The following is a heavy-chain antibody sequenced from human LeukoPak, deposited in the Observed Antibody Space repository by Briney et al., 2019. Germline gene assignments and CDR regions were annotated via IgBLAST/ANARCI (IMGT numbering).Heavy chain of an antibody. CDR1: GYTFTGYY. Sequence: ASVKVSCTASGYTFTGYYMHWVRQAPGQGLEWMGRINPNSGGTNYAQKFQGRVTMTRDTSISTAYMELSSLRSEDTAVYYCARGHYDFWKEGFDPWGQGTLVTVSS. CDR3: ARGHYDFWKEGFDP. V-gene: IGHV1-2*06. CDR2: INPNSGGT. J-gene: IGHJ5*02. D-gene: IGHD3-3*01.